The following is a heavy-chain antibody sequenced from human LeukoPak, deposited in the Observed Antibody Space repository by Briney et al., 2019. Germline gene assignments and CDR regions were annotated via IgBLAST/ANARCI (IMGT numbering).Heavy chain of an antibody. V-gene: IGHV4-34*01. Sequence: PSETLSLTCAVYGGSFSGYYWSWIRQPPGKGLEWIGEINHSGSTNYNPSLKSRVTISVDTSKNQFSLKLSSVTAADTAVYYCARVSLGATQRYFDYWGQGTLVTVSS. J-gene: IGHJ4*02. CDR3: ARVSLGATQRYFDY. CDR1: GGSFSGYY. CDR2: INHSGST. D-gene: IGHD1-26*01.